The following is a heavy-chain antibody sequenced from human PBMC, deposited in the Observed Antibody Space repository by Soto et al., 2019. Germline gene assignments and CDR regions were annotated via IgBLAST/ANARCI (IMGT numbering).Heavy chain of an antibody. V-gene: IGHV4-39*02. CDR2: VYYSEST. J-gene: IGHJ4*02. D-gene: IGHD6-25*01. CDR1: GASITYSSYY. Sequence: QLQLQESGPGLVKPLETLSLTCTVSGASITYSSYYWAWVRQHPGKGLEWIGYVYYSESTYYNPSPNRRLMITPDTSKNHLSPRLTCVTAADAAVYYCAGVHQVAATPYYFDCWGQGTLVTVSS. CDR3: AGVHQVAATPYYFDC.